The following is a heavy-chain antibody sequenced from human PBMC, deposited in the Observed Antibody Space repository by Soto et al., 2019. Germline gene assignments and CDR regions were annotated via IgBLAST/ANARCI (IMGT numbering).Heavy chain of an antibody. CDR1: GYGMTIDF. D-gene: IGHD1-26*01. CDR3: ARELLSMGLTASYYYYYGMDV. J-gene: IGHJ6*02. Sequence: SKASGYGMTIDFMRWVRQTKRQGLEWMGIINPSDGSTTYAQKFQGRVSMTRDKSTSTLYMELSSLSSEDTALYYCARELLSMGLTASYYYYYGMDVWGQGTTVTVS. V-gene: IGHV1-46*01. CDR2: INPSDGST.